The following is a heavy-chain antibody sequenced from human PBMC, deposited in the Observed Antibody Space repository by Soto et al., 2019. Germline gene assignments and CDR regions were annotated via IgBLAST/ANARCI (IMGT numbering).Heavy chain of an antibody. CDR3: ARDQMDTYYDILTGYIFDY. D-gene: IGHD3-9*01. V-gene: IGHV1-18*01. Sequence: ASVKVSCKASGYTFTSYGISWVRQAPGQGLEWMGWISAYNGNTNYAQKLQGRVTMTTDTSTSTAYMELRSLRSDDTAVYYCARDQMDTYYDILTGYIFDYRGQGTLVTVSS. CDR2: ISAYNGNT. CDR1: GYTFTSYG. J-gene: IGHJ4*02.